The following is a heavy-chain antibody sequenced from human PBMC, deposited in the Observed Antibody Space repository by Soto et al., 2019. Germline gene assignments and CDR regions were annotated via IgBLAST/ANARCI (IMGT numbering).Heavy chain of an antibody. D-gene: IGHD3-22*01. CDR2: ISAYNGNT. V-gene: IGHV1-18*04. Sequence: ASLKVSCKASCYTFTSYGIIWVRQAPGQGLEWMGWISAYNGNTNYAQKLQGRVTMTTDTSTSTAYMELRSLRSDDTAVYYCASNYYDSSGYYKLYYYYGMDVWGQGTTVTVSS. J-gene: IGHJ6*02. CDR3: ASNYYDSSGYYKLYYYYGMDV. CDR1: CYTFTSYG.